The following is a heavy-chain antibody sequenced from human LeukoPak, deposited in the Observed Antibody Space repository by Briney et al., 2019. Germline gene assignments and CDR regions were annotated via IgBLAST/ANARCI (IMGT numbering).Heavy chain of an antibody. CDR3: ARGDGSGSCHWFDP. V-gene: IGHV4-59*01. D-gene: IGHD3-10*01. CDR2: IYYSGST. J-gene: IGHJ5*02. CDR1: GGSISSYY. Sequence: PSETLSLTCTVSGGSISSYYWSWIRQPPGKGLEWIGYIYYSGSTNYNPSLKSRVTISVDTSKNQFSLKLSSVTAADTAVYYCARGDGSGSCHWFDPWGQGTLVTVSS.